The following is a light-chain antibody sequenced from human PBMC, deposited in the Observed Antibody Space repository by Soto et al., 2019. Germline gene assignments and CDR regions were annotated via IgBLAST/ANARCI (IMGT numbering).Light chain of an antibody. Sequence: QSALTQPRSVSGSPGQSVPISCIGTSSDVGGYNYVSWYQQHPGKAPQLMIYDASKRPSGVPDRFSGSKSGNTASLTISGLQAEDEADYYCCSYAGSNIHYVCGLGTKVTVL. CDR3: CSYAGSNIHYV. V-gene: IGLV2-11*01. CDR1: SSDVGGYNY. CDR2: DAS. J-gene: IGLJ1*01.